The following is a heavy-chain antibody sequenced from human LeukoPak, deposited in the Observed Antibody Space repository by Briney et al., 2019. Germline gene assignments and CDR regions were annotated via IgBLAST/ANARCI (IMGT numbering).Heavy chain of an antibody. D-gene: IGHD1-26*01. CDR3: ARVIIVGATGI. V-gene: IGHV3-66*01. J-gene: IGHJ3*02. Sequence: PGGSLRLSCEASGFSLSISGMNWVRQAPGKGLEWVSVIYSGGSTYYADSVKGRFTISRDNAKNSLYLQMNSLRAEDTAVYYCARVIIVGATGIWGQGTMVTVSS. CDR2: IYSGGST. CDR1: GFSLSISG.